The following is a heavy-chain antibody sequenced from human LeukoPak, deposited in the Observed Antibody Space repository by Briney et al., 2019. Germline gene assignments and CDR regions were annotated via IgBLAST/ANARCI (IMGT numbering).Heavy chain of an antibody. CDR1: GGSISSGSYY. V-gene: IGHV4-61*02. J-gene: IGHJ5*02. CDR2: IYTSGST. D-gene: IGHD5-24*01. Sequence: PSQTLSLTCTVSGGSISSGSYYWSWIRQPAGKGLEWIGRIYTSGSTNYNPSLKSRVTISVDTSKNRFSLKLSSVTAADTAVYYCARDRRWLQHNNWFDPWGQGTLVTVSS. CDR3: ARDRRWLQHNNWFDP.